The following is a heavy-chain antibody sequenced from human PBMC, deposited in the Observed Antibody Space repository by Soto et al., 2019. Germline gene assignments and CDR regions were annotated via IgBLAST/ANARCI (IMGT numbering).Heavy chain of an antibody. V-gene: IGHV1-8*01. CDR2: MNPNSGNT. CDR1: GYTFTSYD. CDR3: AAEGGKGAAGKIWGY. Sequence: QVQLVQSGAEVKKPGASVKVSCKASGYTFTSYDINWVRQATGQGLEWMGWMNPNSGNTDYAQKFQGRVTMTRNTSISTAYMELSSLRSEDTXXXXCAAEGGKGAAGKIWGYWGQGTLVTVS. D-gene: IGHD6-13*01. J-gene: IGHJ4*02.